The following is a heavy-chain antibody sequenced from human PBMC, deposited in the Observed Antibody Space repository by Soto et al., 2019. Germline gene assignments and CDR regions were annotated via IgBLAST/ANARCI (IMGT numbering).Heavy chain of an antibody. J-gene: IGHJ4*02. Sequence: SQTRSLTCAISGDSVSSNSAAWNWIRQSSSRCLEWLGRTYFRSKWYTGYALSVKSRITIRADTSKNQFSLQLTSMTPDDTAVYYCTDLDMRYWGQGTLVTVSS. V-gene: IGHV6-1*01. D-gene: IGHD2-15*01. CDR3: TDLDMRY. CDR1: GDSVSSNSAA. CDR2: TYFRSKWYT.